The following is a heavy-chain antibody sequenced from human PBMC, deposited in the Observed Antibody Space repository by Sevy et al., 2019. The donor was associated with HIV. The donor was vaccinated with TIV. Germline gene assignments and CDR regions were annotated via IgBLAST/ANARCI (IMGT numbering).Heavy chain of an antibody. D-gene: IGHD3-10*01. J-gene: IGHJ6*02. CDR1: GYTFTSYG. CDR2: ISAYNANT. Sequence: ASVKVSCKASGYTFTSYGISWVRQAPGPGLEWMGWISAYNANTNYAQKLQGRVTMTTDTSTSTAYMELRSLRSDDTAVYYCARDSSAGITMVRGVISLVYYYYGMDVWGQGTTVTVSS. CDR3: ARDSSAGITMVRGVISLVYYYYGMDV. V-gene: IGHV1-18*04.